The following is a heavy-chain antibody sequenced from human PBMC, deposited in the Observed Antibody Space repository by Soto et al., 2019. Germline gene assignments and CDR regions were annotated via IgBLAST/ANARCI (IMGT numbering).Heavy chain of an antibody. CDR2: IIPVFQTA. CDR3: ARGRSGYTWFNEF. CDR1: GGLFSSYP. D-gene: IGHD3-22*01. V-gene: IGHV1-69*13. Sequence: SVKVSCKASGGLFSSYPISWVRQVPGQGLEWMGGIIPVFQTAYYTQRFQGRVTITADESTNTAYMELSSLRSEDTAIYYCARGRSGYTWFNEFWGQGTLVTVSS. J-gene: IGHJ4*02.